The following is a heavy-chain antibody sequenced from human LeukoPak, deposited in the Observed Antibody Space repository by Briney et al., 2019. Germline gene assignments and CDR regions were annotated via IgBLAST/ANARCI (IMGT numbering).Heavy chain of an antibody. CDR1: GYTFTSYY. V-gene: IGHV1-46*01. CDR3: AREIYSYGYPDYFDY. Sequence: ASVKVSCKASGYTFTSYYMHWVRQAPGQGLEWMGIINPSGGSTSYAQKFQGRVTMTRDTSTSTVYMELSSLRSEDTAVYYCAREIYSYGYPDYFDYWGQGTLVTVSS. D-gene: IGHD5-18*01. CDR2: INPSGGST. J-gene: IGHJ4*02.